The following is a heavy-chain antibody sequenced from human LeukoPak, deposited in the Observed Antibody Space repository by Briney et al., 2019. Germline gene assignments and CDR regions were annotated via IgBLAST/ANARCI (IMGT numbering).Heavy chain of an antibody. D-gene: IGHD2-15*01. CDR2: ISYDGSNK. J-gene: IGHJ4*02. CDR3: ARDRIWEGSCQDY. CDR1: GFTFSSYA. Sequence: GGSLRLSCAASGFTFSSYAMLWVRQAPGKGLEWVAVISYDGSNKYYADSVKGRFTISRDNSKNTLYLQMNSLRAEDTAVYYCARDRIWEGSCQDYWGQGTLVTVSS. V-gene: IGHV3-30*04.